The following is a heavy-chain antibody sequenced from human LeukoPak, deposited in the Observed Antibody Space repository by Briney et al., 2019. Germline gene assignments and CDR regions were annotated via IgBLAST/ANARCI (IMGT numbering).Heavy chain of an antibody. J-gene: IGHJ5*02. V-gene: IGHV3-74*01. CDR1: GFTFDDNG. CDR2: INSDGINT. CDR3: ARDLGQYYDTSDNWFDP. Sequence: PGGSLRLSCAASGFTFDDNGMSWVRQAPGKGLVWVSRINSDGINTSYADSVKGRFTISRDNAKNTLNLQVNSLRAEDTAVYYCARDLGQYYDTSDNWFDPWGQGTLVTVSS. D-gene: IGHD3-22*01.